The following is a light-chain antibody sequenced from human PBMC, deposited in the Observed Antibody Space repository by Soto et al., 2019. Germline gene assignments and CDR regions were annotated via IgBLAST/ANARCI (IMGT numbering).Light chain of an antibody. Sequence: ALTQPRSVSGSPGQSVTISCTGTSSDVGGYNYVSWYRRHPGKAPKLMIYDVNKRPSGVPDRFSGSKSGNTASLTISGLQADDEADYYCCSYAGTYTYAFGTGTKVTVL. CDR1: SSDVGGYNY. CDR2: DVN. J-gene: IGLJ1*01. CDR3: CSYAGTYTYA. V-gene: IGLV2-11*01.